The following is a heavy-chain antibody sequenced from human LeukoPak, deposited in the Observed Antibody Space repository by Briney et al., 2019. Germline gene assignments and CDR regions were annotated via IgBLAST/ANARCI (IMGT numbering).Heavy chain of an antibody. D-gene: IGHD5-12*01. CDR1: AESFSGYY. CDR2: INHSGSTT. V-gene: IGHV4-34*01. J-gene: IGHJ4*02. Sequence: PSETLSLTCAVYAESFSGYYWNWIRQPPGKGLEWIGEINHSGSTTNYNPSFKSRVTMSVDMSKNQFSLKLSSVTAADTAVYYCARKSGYARDYWGQGTLVTVSS. CDR3: ARKSGYARDY.